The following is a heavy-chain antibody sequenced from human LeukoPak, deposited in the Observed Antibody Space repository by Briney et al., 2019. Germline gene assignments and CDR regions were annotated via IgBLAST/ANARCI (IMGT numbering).Heavy chain of an antibody. CDR1: GYTFTGYY. CDR2: INPNSGGT. J-gene: IGHJ4*02. CDR3: ASVSDYDSSGYRADY. Sequence: SVKVSCKASGYTFTGYYMHWVRQAPGQGLEWMGRINPNSGGTNYAQKFQGRVTMTRDTSISTAYMELSRLRSDDTAVYYCASVSDYDSSGYRADYWGQGTLVTVSS. V-gene: IGHV1-2*06. D-gene: IGHD3-22*01.